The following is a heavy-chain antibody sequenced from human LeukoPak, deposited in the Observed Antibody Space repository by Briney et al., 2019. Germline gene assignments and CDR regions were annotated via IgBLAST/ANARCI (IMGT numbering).Heavy chain of an antibody. Sequence: MPSETLSLTCTVSGGSISSYCWSWIRQPPGKGLEWIGYIYYSGSTNYNPSLKSRVTISVDTSKNQFSLKLSSVTAADTAVYYCARTGPAQYYDILTGLWFDPWGQGTLVTVSS. CDR1: GGSISSYC. D-gene: IGHD3-9*01. V-gene: IGHV4-59*01. CDR3: ARTGPAQYYDILTGLWFDP. CDR2: IYYSGST. J-gene: IGHJ5*02.